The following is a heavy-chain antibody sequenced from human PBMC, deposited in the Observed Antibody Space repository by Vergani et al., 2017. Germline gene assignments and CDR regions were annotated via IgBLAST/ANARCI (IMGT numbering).Heavy chain of an antibody. CDR2: INHSGST. CDR3: ARGYDFWSGXCDY. V-gene: IGHV4-34*01. CDR1: GGSFSGYY. J-gene: IGHJ4*02. D-gene: IGHD3-3*01. Sequence: QVQLQQWGAGLLKPSETLSLTCAVYGGSFSGYYWSWIRQPPGKGLEWIGEINHSGSTNYNPPLKSRVTISVDTSKNQFALKLSSVTAADTAVYYCARGYDFWSGXCDYWGQGTLVTVSS.